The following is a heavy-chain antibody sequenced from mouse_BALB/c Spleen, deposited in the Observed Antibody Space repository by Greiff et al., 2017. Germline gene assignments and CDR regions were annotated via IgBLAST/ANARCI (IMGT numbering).Heavy chain of an antibody. D-gene: IGHD2-4*01. CDR1: GFSLTSYG. J-gene: IGHJ4*01. CDR3: AREYDYDEGYAMDY. V-gene: IGHV2-9*02. Sequence: QVQLQESGPGLVAPSQSLSITCTVSGFSLTSYGVHWVRQPPGKGLEWLGVIWAGGSTNYNSALMSRRSISKDNSKSQVFLKMNSLQTDDTAMYYCAREYDYDEGYAMDYWGQGTSVTVSS. CDR2: IWAGGST.